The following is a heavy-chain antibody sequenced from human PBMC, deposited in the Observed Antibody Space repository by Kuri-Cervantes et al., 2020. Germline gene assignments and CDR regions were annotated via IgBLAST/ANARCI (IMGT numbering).Heavy chain of an antibody. CDR2: IYPGDSDT. Sequence: KVSCKGSGYSFTGYWIGWVRQMPGKGLEWMGIIYPGDSDTRYSPSFQGQVTISADKSISTAYLQWSSLKASDTAMYYCARQPSEYSSGWYGGWGQGTLVTVSS. V-gene: IGHV5-51*01. J-gene: IGHJ4*02. CDR3: ARQPSEYSSGWYGG. CDR1: GYSFTGYW. D-gene: IGHD6-19*01.